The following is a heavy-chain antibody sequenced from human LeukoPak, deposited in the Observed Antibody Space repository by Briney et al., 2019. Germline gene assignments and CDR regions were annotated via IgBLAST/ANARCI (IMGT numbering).Heavy chain of an antibody. CDR3: ARDFSSGSYYGDYYFDY. D-gene: IGHD1-26*01. CDR2: IKQDRSEK. V-gene: IGHV3-7*01. Sequence: PGGSLRLSCAASGFTFSNYWMSWVRQAPGKGLEWVANIKQDRSEKYYVDSVKGRFTISRDNAKNSLYLQMNSLRAEDTAVYYCARDFSSGSYYGDYYFDYWGQGTLVTVSS. J-gene: IGHJ4*02. CDR1: GFTFSNYW.